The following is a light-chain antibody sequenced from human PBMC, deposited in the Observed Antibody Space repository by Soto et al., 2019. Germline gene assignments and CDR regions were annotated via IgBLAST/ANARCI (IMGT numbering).Light chain of an antibody. CDR1: QSMNDW. Sequence: DSQMTQSPSTLSASVGDRVTITCRASQSMNDWLAWYQQKPGKAPKVLIYDASSLQSGVPSRFSGSGSGTEFTLTIDSLPPDDVATYYCLRYNAFSQTFGQGTKVDIK. J-gene: IGKJ1*01. CDR2: DAS. V-gene: IGKV1-5*01. CDR3: LRYNAFSQT.